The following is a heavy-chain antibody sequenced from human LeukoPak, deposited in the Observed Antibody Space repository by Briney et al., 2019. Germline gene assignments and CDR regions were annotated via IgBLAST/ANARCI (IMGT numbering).Heavy chain of an antibody. CDR3: ARRVRGVNDAFDI. Sequence: PSETLSLTCTVYGGSFSDYYWSWIRQPPGRGLEWIGEITHSGSTNYNPSLKSRVTISVDTSKNQFSLKLSSVTAADTAVYYCARRVRGVNDAFDIWGQGTMVTVSS. J-gene: IGHJ3*02. V-gene: IGHV4-34*01. CDR2: ITHSGST. CDR1: GGSFSDYY. D-gene: IGHD3-10*01.